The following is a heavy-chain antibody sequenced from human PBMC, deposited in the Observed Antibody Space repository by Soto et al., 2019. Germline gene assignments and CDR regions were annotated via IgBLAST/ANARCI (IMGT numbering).Heavy chain of an antibody. J-gene: IGHJ4*02. CDR2: IYYSGST. CDR3: ARALYYDSSGYYPFDY. Sequence: PSETLSLTCTVSGGSVSSGSYYWSWIRQPPWKGLEWIGYIYYSGSTNYNPSLKSRVTISVDTSKNQFSLKLSSVTAADTAVYYCARALYYDSSGYYPFDYWGQGXLVTVYS. V-gene: IGHV4-61*01. D-gene: IGHD3-22*01. CDR1: GGSVSSGSYY.